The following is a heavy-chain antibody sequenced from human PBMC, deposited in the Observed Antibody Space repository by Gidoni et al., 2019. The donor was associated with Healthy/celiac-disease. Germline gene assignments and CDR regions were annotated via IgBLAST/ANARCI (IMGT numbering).Heavy chain of an antibody. CDR1: GYTFTSYG. V-gene: IGHV1-18*01. CDR2: ISDYNGKT. Sequence: QVQLVQSGAEVKKPGASVTVSCKASGYTFTSYGISWVRQAPGQGREWMGWISDYNGKTNYAKKLQGRVTMTTDTSTSTAYMELRSLRSDDTAVYYCARVVVAANSAFDIWGQGTMVTVSS. D-gene: IGHD2-15*01. J-gene: IGHJ3*02. CDR3: ARVVVAANSAFDI.